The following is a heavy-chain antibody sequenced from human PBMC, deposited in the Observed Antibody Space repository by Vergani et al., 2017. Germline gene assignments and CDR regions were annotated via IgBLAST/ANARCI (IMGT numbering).Heavy chain of an antibody. J-gene: IGHJ4*02. V-gene: IGHV1-46*01. Sequence: QVQLVQSGAEVGKPGASVKISCKASGYTFTAYYIHWVRQAPEQGLEWVGVISPDGFSTFYAQKFQGRVTITRDTSTSTVYVEVNSLRAEDTAMYFCARGLWDCTHIRCSPPSYWGQGTQVTVSS. CDR2: ISPDGFST. CDR1: GYTFTAYY. CDR3: ARGLWDCTHIRCSPPSY. D-gene: IGHD2-8*01.